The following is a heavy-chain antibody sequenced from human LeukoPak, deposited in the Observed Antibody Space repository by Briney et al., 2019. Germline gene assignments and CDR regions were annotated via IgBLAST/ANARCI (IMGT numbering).Heavy chain of an antibody. CDR2: IYCSGST. V-gene: IGHV4-59*01. CDR1: GGSISSYY. D-gene: IGHD6-13*01. CDR3: ARGDSSSWYGVRYFQH. Sequence: SETLSLTCTVSGGSISSYYWSWIRQPPGKGLEWIGYIYCSGSTNYNPSLKSRVTISVDTSKNQFSLKLSSVTAADTAVYYCARGDSSSWYGVRYFQHWGQGTLVTVSS. J-gene: IGHJ1*01.